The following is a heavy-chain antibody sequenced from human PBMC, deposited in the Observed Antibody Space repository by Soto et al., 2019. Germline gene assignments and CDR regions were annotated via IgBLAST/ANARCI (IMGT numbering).Heavy chain of an antibody. Sequence: QVQLVESGGGVVQPGRSLRLSCAASGFTFSSYGMHWVRQAPGKGLEWVAVISYDGSNKYYADSVKGRFTISRDNSKNTLSLQITSLIAEDTAVYYCAKEGYCISTSCYKLILYYYGMAVWGQATTVTVSS. V-gene: IGHV3-30*18. CDR2: ISYDGSNK. J-gene: IGHJ6*02. CDR3: AKEGYCISTSCYKLILYYYGMAV. CDR1: GFTFSSYG. D-gene: IGHD2-2*02.